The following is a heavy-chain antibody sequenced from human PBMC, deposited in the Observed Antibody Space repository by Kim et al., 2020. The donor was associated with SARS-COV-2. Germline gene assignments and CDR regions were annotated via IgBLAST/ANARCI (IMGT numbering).Heavy chain of an antibody. D-gene: IGHD3-10*01. V-gene: IGHV3-7*04. J-gene: IGHJ4*02. CDR3: ARGSGSVSYY. Sequence: SEKCYVESVKGRFTITRDNAKNSRYLQMNSLRAEGTAVYYCARGSGSVSYYWGQGTLVTVSS. CDR2: SEK.